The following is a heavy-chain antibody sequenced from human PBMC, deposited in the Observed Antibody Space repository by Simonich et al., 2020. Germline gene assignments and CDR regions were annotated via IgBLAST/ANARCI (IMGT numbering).Heavy chain of an antibody. V-gene: IGHV3-23*01. CDR1: GFTFSSYA. CDR3: AKDSSLVGATDWFDP. D-gene: IGHD1-26*01. J-gene: IGHJ5*02. CDR2: ISGSSGST. Sequence: EVQLLESGGGLVQPGGSLRLSCAASGFTFSSYAMSWVRQAAGKGLEVAPSISGSSGSTYSADSVKGRFTISRDNSKNTLYLQMNSLRAEDTAVYYCAKDSSLVGATDWFDPWGQGTLVTVSS.